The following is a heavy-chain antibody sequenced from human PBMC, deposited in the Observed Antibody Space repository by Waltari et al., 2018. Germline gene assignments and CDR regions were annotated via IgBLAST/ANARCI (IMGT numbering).Heavy chain of an antibody. D-gene: IGHD2-15*01. CDR2: MYYSGST. V-gene: IGHV4-39*01. CDR3: VRHARTTSGGKHFDH. Sequence: QLQLQESGPGLVKASETLSLNCTVSGDSISSSSYYWGWVRPPPGKGLEWIGNMYYSGSTYYNPSLKSRVTISGDTSKSQFSLKLSSVTAADTSMYYCVRHARTTSGGKHFDHWGQGMLVTVSP. CDR1: GDSISSSSYY. J-gene: IGHJ4*02.